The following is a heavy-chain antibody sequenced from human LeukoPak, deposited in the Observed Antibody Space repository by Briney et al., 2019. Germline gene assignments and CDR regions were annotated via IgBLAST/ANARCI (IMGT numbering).Heavy chain of an antibody. CDR2: ISYSGST. V-gene: IGHV4-59*04. CDR1: GGSISSYY. Sequence: PSETLSLTCTVSGGSISSYYWSWIRQPPGKGLEWIGVISYSGSTYYNPSLKSRVTISVDTSKSHFSLKLSSVTAADTAIYYCARLDKGIKAAHFDYWGQGTLVTVSS. D-gene: IGHD6-25*01. CDR3: ARLDKGIKAAHFDY. J-gene: IGHJ4*02.